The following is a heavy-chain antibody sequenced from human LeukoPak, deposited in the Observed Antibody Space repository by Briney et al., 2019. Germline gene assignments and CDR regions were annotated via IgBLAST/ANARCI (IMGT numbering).Heavy chain of an antibody. CDR1: GFTFSSYW. D-gene: IGHD3-9*01. Sequence: GVSLRLSCVASGFTFSSYWMHWVRQDPRKGLVWVSRINGDGRNINYADSVRGRFTISRDNAKNTLHLQMNTLRVEDTAVYYCTRDLMDYDVSTGLHHYYMDVWGQGTTVTVSS. V-gene: IGHV3-74*01. CDR2: INGDGRNI. J-gene: IGHJ6*02. CDR3: TRDLMDYDVSTGLHHYYMDV.